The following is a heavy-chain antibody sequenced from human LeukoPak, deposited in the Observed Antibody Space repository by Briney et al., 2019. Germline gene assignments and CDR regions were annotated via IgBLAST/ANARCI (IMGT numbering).Heavy chain of an antibody. D-gene: IGHD2-2*01. Sequence: SETLSLTCAVYGGSFSGYYWSWIRQPPGKGLEWIGEINHSGSTNYNPSLKSRVTISVDTSKNQFSLKLSSVTAADTAVYYCARSNGVPAAICYWGQGTLVTVSS. CDR2: INHSGST. CDR1: GGSFSGYY. V-gene: IGHV4-34*01. CDR3: ARSNGVPAAICY. J-gene: IGHJ4*02.